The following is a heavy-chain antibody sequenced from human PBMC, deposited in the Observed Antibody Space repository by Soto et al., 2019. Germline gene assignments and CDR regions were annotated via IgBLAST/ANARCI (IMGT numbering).Heavy chain of an antibody. CDR2: IYASGTT. V-gene: IGHV4-4*07. J-gene: IGHJ4*02. Sequence: QVRLQESGPGLVKPSETLSLTCTVSGASISNYCWSWIRQPAWKGLECLGRIYASGTTTYNPSLRSRVTMSVDTSKNQFSLNLNSVTAADTAVYYCARESRSELGTVEYWGQGTLVTVSS. CDR3: ARESRSELGTVEY. CDR1: GASISNYC. D-gene: IGHD1-1*01.